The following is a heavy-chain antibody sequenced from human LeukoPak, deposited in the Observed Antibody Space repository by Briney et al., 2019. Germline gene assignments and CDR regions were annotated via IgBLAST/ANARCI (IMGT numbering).Heavy chain of an antibody. V-gene: IGHV4-59*08. Sequence: PSETLSLTCTVSGGSISSYNWTWVRQPPGKALEWVGDIYYSGSTNYNPSLKSRATISVDRSKTQFFLKLRSVAAADTAVYYCARLSNYDILTGNSWFDSWGQGTLVTVSS. CDR1: GGSISSYN. D-gene: IGHD3-9*01. CDR3: ARLSNYDILTGNSWFDS. J-gene: IGHJ5*01. CDR2: IYYSGST.